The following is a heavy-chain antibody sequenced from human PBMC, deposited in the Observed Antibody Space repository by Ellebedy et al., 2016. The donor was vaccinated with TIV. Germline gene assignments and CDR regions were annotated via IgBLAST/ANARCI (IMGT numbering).Heavy chain of an antibody. CDR3: ARSKLATVLSGYYYYGMDV. CDR1: GGTFSSYA. CDR2: ITPIFGTA. V-gene: IGHV1-69*06. D-gene: IGHD4-11*01. Sequence: ASVKVSCXASGGTFSSYAISWVRQAPGQGLEWMGGITPIFGTANYAQKSQGRVTITADKSTSTAYMELSSLRSEDTAVYYCARSKLATVLSGYYYYGMDVWGQGTTVTVSS. J-gene: IGHJ6*02.